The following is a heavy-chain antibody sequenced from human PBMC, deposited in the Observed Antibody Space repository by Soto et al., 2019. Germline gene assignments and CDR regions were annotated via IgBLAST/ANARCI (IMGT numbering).Heavy chain of an antibody. J-gene: IGHJ3*02. CDR3: ARSKGIVGPIDI. CDR1: GFTFSSYD. V-gene: IGHV3-13*01. CDR2: IGTAGDT. Sequence: PGGSLRLSCAASGFTFSSYDMHWVRQATGKGLEWVSAIGTAGDTYYPGSVKGRFTISRENAKNSLYLQMNSLRAGDTAVYYCARSKGIVGPIDIWGQGTMVTVSS. D-gene: IGHD1-26*01.